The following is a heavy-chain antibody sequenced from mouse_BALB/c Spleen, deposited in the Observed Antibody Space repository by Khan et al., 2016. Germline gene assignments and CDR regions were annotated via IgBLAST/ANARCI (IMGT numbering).Heavy chain of an antibody. CDR3: ARCAYYGNYLFAC. J-gene: IGHJ3*01. D-gene: IGHD2-10*01. Sequence: QVQLQQSGAELAKPGASVKMSCKASGYTFTSYWMHWVKQRPGQGLEWIGYINPSTGYTEYNQKFKDKATLTADKSSSTAYMQLSSLTSEDSAVYYCARCAYYGNYLFACVGQGTLVTVSA. V-gene: IGHV1-7*01. CDR2: INPSTGYT. CDR1: GYTFTSYW.